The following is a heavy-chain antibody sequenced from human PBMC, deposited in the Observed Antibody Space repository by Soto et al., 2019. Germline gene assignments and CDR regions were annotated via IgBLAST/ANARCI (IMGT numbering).Heavy chain of an antibody. CDR2: IYYSGST. CDR1: GGSISSYY. D-gene: IGHD3-10*01. J-gene: IGHJ6*03. CDR3: ARGRYYGSGSYYNRHYYYYMDV. Sequence: SETLSLTCTVSGGSISSYYWSWIRQPPGKGLEWIGYIYYSGSTNYNPSLKSRVTISVATSKNQFSLKLSSVTAADTAVYYCARGRYYGSGSYYNRHYYYYMDVWGKGTTVTVSS. V-gene: IGHV4-59*01.